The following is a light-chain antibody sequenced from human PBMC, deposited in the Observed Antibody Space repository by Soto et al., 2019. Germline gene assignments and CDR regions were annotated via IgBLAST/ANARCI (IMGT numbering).Light chain of an antibody. CDR2: EVS. V-gene: IGLV2-23*02. CDR3: CSYAGSNYV. CDR1: SSDVGNYNL. J-gene: IGLJ1*01. Sequence: VLTQPASLSGAPGQSITIPLTGNSSDVGNYNLVSWYQHHPGKAPKLMIYEVSKRPSGVSNRFSGSKSGDTASLTISGLQAEDEADYYCCSYAGSNYVFGTGTKVTVL.